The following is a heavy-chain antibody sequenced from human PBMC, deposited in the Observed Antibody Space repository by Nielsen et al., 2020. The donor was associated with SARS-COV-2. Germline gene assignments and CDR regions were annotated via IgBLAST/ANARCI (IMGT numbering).Heavy chain of an antibody. CDR1: GGSISSYY. CDR2: IYYSGST. V-gene: IGHV4-59*01. J-gene: IGHJ4*02. Sequence: SETLSLTCTVSGGSISSYYWSWIRQPPGKGLEWIGYIYYSGSTNYNPSLKSRVTISVDTSKNQFSLKLSSVTAADTAVYYCASFPGGSSSPFDYWGQGTLVTVSS. CDR3: ASFPGGSSSPFDY. D-gene: IGHD6-6*01.